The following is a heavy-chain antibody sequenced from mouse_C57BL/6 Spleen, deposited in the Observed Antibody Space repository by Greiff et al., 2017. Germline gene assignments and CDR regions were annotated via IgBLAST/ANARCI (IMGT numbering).Heavy chain of an antibody. CDR2: IYPGDGDT. J-gene: IGHJ2*01. Sequence: LQESGAELVKPGASVKISCKASGYAFSSYWMNWVKQRPGKGLEWIGQIYPGDGDTNYNGKFKGKATLTADKSSSTAYMQLSSLTSEDSAVYFCARRGKNSYYFDYWGQGTTLTVSS. V-gene: IGHV1-80*01. CDR3: ARRGKNSYYFDY. CDR1: GYAFSSYW.